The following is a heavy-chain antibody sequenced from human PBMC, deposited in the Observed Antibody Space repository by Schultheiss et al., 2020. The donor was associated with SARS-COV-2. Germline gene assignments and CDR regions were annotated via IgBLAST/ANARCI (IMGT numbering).Heavy chain of an antibody. Sequence: SCAASAFPFNAYAMHWVRQAPGKGLEWVSGISGSGVSTYYADSVKGRFTISRDNAKNLLYLQMNSLRAEDTAVYYCEMGGSGLDVWGKGTTVTVSS. D-gene: IGHD3-10*01. V-gene: IGHV3-23*01. CDR3: EMGGSGLDV. J-gene: IGHJ6*04. CDR1: AFPFNAYA. CDR2: ISGSGVST.